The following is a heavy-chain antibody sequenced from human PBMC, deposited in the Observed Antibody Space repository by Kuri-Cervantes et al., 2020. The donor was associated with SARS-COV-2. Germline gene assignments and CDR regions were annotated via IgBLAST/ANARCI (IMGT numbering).Heavy chain of an antibody. V-gene: IGHV4-39*01. CDR1: GGSISSSSYY. Sequence: GSLRLSCTVSGGSISSSSYYWGWIRQPPGKGLEWIGSIYYSGSTYYNPSLKSRVTISVDTSKNQFSLKLSSVTAADTAVYYCARHGLDPRSSWYLLPQIDYWGQGTLVTVSS. J-gene: IGHJ4*02. CDR2: IYYSGST. CDR3: ARHGLDPRSSWYLLPQIDY. D-gene: IGHD6-13*01.